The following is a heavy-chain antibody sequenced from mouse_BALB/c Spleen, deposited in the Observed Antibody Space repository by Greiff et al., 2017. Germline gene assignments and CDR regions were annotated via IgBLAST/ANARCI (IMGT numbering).Heavy chain of an antibody. CDR1: GFTFSDFY. J-gene: IGHJ2*01. Sequence: EVKVVESGGGLVQPGGSLRLSCATSGFTFSDFYMEWVRQPPGKRLEWIAASRNKANDYTTEYSASVKGRFIVSRDTSQSILYLQMNVLRAEDTAIYYCARARYDYYFDYWGQGTTLTVSS. V-gene: IGHV7-1*02. CDR2: SRNKANDYTT. D-gene: IGHD2-4*01. CDR3: ARARYDYYFDY.